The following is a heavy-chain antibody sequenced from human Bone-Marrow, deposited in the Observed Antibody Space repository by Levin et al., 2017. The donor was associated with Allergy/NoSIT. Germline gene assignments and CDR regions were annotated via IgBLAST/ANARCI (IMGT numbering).Heavy chain of an antibody. J-gene: IGHJ5*02. Sequence: SQTLSLTCTVSGGSVSSTAYFWTWIRQSPGKGLQWIGQIYYTGTTNYNPSLKSRVTISVDTSKNHFSLRLSSLSAADTAIYYCARRVASGLSDWFDPWGQGTLVTVSS. CDR3: ARRVASGLSDWFDP. CDR2: IYYTGTT. D-gene: IGHD3-10*01. CDR1: GGSVSSTAYF. V-gene: IGHV4-61*03.